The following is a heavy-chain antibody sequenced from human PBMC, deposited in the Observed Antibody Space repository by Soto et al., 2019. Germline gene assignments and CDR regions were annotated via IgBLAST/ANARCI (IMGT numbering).Heavy chain of an antibody. Sequence: QVQLVQSGAEVKNPGASVKDSRKASAYTFTRYGIGCALQPPGQGLEWTGWSNTSNRNTTTAQNVQGRVTLTTDTSTSTAYMELRSLRSYDTAIYYCAMVDSYATTSPLDVWGQGTTVIVSS. CDR2: SNTSNRNT. CDR1: AYTFTRYG. CDR3: AMVDSYATTSPLDV. D-gene: IGHD5-12*01. J-gene: IGHJ6*02. V-gene: IGHV1-18*01.